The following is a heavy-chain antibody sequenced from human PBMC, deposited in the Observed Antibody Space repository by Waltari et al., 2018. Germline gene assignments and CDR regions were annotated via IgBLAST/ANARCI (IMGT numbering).Heavy chain of an antibody. CDR1: GGSISSGGYS. CDR2: IYHSGRT. V-gene: IGHV4-30-2*01. Sequence: QLQLQESGSGLVKPSQTLSLTCAVSGGSISSGGYSWSWIRQPPGKGLEWIGYIYHSGRTYYNPSLKSRVTIAVDRSKNQFSLKLRYVTAAETAVYYWARAYRSRWPYYYYYMDGWGKGTTVTISS. CDR3: ARAYRSRWPYYYYYMDG. D-gene: IGHD6-13*01. J-gene: IGHJ6*03.